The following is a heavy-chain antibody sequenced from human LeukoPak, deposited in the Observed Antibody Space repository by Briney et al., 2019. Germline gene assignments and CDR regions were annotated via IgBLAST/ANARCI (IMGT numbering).Heavy chain of an antibody. CDR2: ISYDGSNK. CDR1: GFTFSSYA. D-gene: IGHD3-3*01. CDR3: ARSVTIFGVVNRFLDY. V-gene: IGHV3-30-3*01. J-gene: IGHJ4*02. Sequence: GGSLRLSCAASGFTFSSYAMHWVRQAPGKGLEWVAVISYDGSNKYYADSVEGRFTISRDNSKNTLYLQMSSLRAEDTAVYYCARSVTIFGVVNRFLDYWGQGTLVTVSS.